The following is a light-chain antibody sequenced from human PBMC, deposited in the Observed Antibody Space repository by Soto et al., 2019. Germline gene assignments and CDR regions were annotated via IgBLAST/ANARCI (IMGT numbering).Light chain of an antibody. CDR3: QQRSNWPPT. J-gene: IGKJ2*01. V-gene: IGKV3-11*01. CDR1: QSVSSY. Sequence: EIVLTQSPVTLSLSPGERATLSCRASQSVSSYLAWYQQKPGQAPRLLMYDASNRATGTPARFSGSGSGTDFTLTISSLEPEDFAVYYCQQRSNWPPTFGQGTKLEIK. CDR2: DAS.